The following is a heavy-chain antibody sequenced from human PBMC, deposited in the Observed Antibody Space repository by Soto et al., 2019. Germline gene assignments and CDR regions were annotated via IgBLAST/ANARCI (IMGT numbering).Heavy chain of an antibody. Sequence: EVQLLESGGGLVQPGGSLRLSCAVSGFTLRSYAMSWVRQAPGKGLEWVSAISGSGGSTYYADSVKGRFTISRDNSKNMLYLHMNSLRAEDTAVYYCAKWAGDTVTHSYFEYWGQGTLVTVSS. CDR2: ISGSGGST. CDR1: GFTLRSYA. J-gene: IGHJ4*02. CDR3: AKWAGDTVTHSYFEY. D-gene: IGHD4-17*01. V-gene: IGHV3-23*01.